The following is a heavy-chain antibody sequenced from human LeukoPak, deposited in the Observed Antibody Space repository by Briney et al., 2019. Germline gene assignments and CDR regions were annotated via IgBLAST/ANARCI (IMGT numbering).Heavy chain of an antibody. D-gene: IGHD5-18*01. J-gene: IGHJ4*02. CDR3: ARVWVQLWSRFDY. Sequence: GGSLRLSCAASGFTFSSYAMRWVRQAPGKGLEWVAVISYDGSNKYYADSVKGRFTISRDNSKDTLYLQMNSLRAEDTAVYYCARVWVQLWSRFDYWGQGTLVTVSS. CDR1: GFTFSSYA. CDR2: ISYDGSNK. V-gene: IGHV3-30*04.